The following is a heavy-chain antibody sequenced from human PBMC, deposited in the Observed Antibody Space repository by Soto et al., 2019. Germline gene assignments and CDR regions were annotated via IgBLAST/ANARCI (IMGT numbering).Heavy chain of an antibody. J-gene: IGHJ4*02. CDR1: GFTFSSYA. Sequence: GGSLRLSCAASGFTFSSYAMNWVRQAPGKGLEWVSAISGSGGGTYYADSVKGRFTISRDDSKNTLYLQMDSLRAEDTAVYYCAKYIFPAANGHPHPTPGSWGQGTLVTVSS. V-gene: IGHV3-23*01. CDR2: ISGSGGGT. CDR3: AKYIFPAANGHPHPTPGS. D-gene: IGHD2-2*01.